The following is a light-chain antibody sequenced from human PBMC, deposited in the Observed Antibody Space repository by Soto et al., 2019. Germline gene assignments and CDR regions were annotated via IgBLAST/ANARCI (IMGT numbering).Light chain of an antibody. CDR1: QDISNY. V-gene: IGKV1-33*01. J-gene: IGKJ4*01. CDR2: DAS. CDR3: QQYDNLPS. Sequence: DIQLTQSPSSLSASAGDRVTITCQASQDISNYLNWYQHKPGKAPKLLIYDASNLKIGVPTRLSGGGSGTDFTFTISSLQPEDVATYYCQQYDNLPSFGGGTKVEIK.